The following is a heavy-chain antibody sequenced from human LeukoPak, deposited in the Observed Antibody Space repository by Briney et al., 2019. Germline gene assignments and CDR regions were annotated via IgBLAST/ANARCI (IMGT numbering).Heavy chain of an antibody. D-gene: IGHD3-10*01. Sequence: PGGSLRLSCAASGFTFDDYAMHWVRQAPGKGLEWVSGISWNSGSIGYADSVKGRFTISRDNAKNSLYLQMNSLRAEDTALYYCARFGELFPPFYGMDVWGQGTTVTVSS. CDR1: GFTFDDYA. V-gene: IGHV3-9*01. CDR3: ARFGELFPPFYGMDV. J-gene: IGHJ6*02. CDR2: ISWNSGSI.